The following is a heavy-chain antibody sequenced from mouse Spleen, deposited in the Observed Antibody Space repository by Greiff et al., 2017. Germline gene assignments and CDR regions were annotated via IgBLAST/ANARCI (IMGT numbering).Heavy chain of an antibody. CDR3: ARNEVLRPFAY. CDR2: IWSGGST. D-gene: IGHD1-1*01. CDR1: GFSLTSYG. V-gene: IGHV2-2*01. J-gene: IGHJ3*01. Sequence: VKLQESGPGLVQPSQSLSITCTVSGFSLTSYGVHWVRQSPGKGLEWLGVIWSGGSTDYNAAFISRLSISKDNSKSQVFFKMNSLQADDTAIYYCARNEVLRPFAYWGQGTLVTVSA.